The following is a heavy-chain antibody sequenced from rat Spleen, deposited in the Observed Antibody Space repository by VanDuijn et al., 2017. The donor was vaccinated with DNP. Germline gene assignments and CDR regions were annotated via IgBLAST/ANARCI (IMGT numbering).Heavy chain of an antibody. CDR1: GFTFSYYG. CDR2: ISASGGST. CDR3: TTDFERGY. Sequence: EVQLVESGGGLVQPGRSLKLSCAASGFTFSYYGMAWVRQAPKKGLEWVASISASGGSTSYRDSVKGRFTISRDNAKSILYLQMERLRSEDTATFYCTTDFERGYWGQGVMVTVSS. D-gene: IGHD1-11*01. J-gene: IGHJ2*01. V-gene: IGHV5-19*01.